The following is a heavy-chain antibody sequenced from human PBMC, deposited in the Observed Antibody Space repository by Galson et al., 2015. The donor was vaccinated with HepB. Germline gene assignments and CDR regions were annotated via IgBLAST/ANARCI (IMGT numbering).Heavy chain of an antibody. Sequence: SLRLSCAASGFTVSSNYMSWVRQAPGKGLEWVSAIYSGGSTYYADSVKGRFTISRDNSKNTLYLQMNSLRAEDTAVYYCARGHHSSGWLLDYWGQGTLVTVSS. D-gene: IGHD6-19*01. V-gene: IGHV3-53*01. J-gene: IGHJ4*02. CDR1: GFTVSSNY. CDR3: ARGHHSSGWLLDY. CDR2: IYSGGST.